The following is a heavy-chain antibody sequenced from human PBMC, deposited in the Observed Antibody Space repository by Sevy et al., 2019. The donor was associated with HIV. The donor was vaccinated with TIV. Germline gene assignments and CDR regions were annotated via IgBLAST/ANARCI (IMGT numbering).Heavy chain of an antibody. CDR1: GFTFSGYA. CDR3: ARHHDYDAIGGTGTFDY. CDR2: VSNRGDDT. D-gene: IGHD3-22*01. V-gene: IGHV3-23*01. Sequence: GGYLRLSCSASGFTFSGYAMSWVRQAPGKGLEWVSTVSNRGDDTYYADSVKGRFTSSRDNSKDTLYLHLNSLRGDDTALYFCARHHDYDAIGGTGTFDYWGQGTLVSVSS. J-gene: IGHJ4*02.